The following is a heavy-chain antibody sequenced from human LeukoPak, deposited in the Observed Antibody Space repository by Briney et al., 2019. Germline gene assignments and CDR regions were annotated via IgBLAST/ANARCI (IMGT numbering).Heavy chain of an antibody. Sequence: GGSLRLSCAASGFSFSNYNMNWVRQAPGKGLEWVSYITSTSSTTYYADPVKGRFTVSRDNANNSLYLQMNSLRAEDTAVYYCARGIRSFDYWGQGTLVTVSS. V-gene: IGHV3-48*04. CDR3: ARGIRSFDY. D-gene: IGHD3-16*01. CDR1: GFSFSNYN. CDR2: ITSTSSTT. J-gene: IGHJ4*02.